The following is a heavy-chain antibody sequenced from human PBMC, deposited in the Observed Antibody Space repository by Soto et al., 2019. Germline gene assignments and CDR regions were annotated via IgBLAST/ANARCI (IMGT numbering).Heavy chain of an antibody. D-gene: IGHD6-19*01. V-gene: IGHV2-5*02. Sequence: QITLKESGPTLVKPTQTLTLTCTFSGFSLSTSGVGVGWIRQPPGKALEWLALIYWDDDKRYSPSLKSRLTITKETSKNQVVLTMTNMDPVDTATYYCAHSPPSGWSGNWFDPWGQGTLVTVSS. CDR3: AHSPPSGWSGNWFDP. J-gene: IGHJ5*02. CDR1: GFSLSTSGVG. CDR2: IYWDDDK.